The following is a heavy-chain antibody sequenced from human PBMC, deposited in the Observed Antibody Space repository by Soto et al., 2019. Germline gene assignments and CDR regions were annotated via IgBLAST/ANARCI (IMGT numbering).Heavy chain of an antibody. V-gene: IGHV1-18*01. D-gene: IGHD3-22*01. Sequence: QVRLVQSGAEVKKPGASVKVSCKASGYTFTSYGISWVRQAPGQGLEWMGWISAYNGNTNYAQKLQGRVTMTTDTSTSTAYMELGSLRSDDTAVYYCASYDSSGYYYFAFDIWGQGTMVTVSS. CDR1: GYTFTSYG. CDR2: ISAYNGNT. J-gene: IGHJ3*02. CDR3: ASYDSSGYYYFAFDI.